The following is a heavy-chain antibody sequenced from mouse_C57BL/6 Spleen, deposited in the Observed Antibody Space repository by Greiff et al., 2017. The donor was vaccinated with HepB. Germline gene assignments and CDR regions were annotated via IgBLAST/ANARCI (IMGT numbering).Heavy chain of an antibody. Sequence: QVQLQQSGAELVRPGTSVKLSCKASGYTFTSYWMHWVKQRPGQGLEWIGVIDPSDSYTNYNQKFKGKATLTVDTSSSTAYMQLSSLTSEDSAVYYCARGGYDGYEGAMDYWGQGTSVTVSS. V-gene: IGHV1-59*01. CDR1: GYTFTSYW. J-gene: IGHJ4*01. D-gene: IGHD2-3*01. CDR2: IDPSDSYT. CDR3: ARGGYDGYEGAMDY.